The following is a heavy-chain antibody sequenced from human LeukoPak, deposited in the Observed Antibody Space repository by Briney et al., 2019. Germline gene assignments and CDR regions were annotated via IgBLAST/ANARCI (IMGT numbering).Heavy chain of an antibody. Sequence: GGSLRLSCAASGFIFSSHTMNWVRQAPGKGLEWVSYISSGGNTMYYADSVKGRFTISRDNAKNTLYLQMNSLRAEDTAVYYCARDPDYSNAYYFDYWGQGTLVTVSS. CDR2: ISSGGNTM. CDR3: ARDPDYSNAYYFDY. V-gene: IGHV3-48*04. J-gene: IGHJ4*02. D-gene: IGHD4-11*01. CDR1: GFIFSSHT.